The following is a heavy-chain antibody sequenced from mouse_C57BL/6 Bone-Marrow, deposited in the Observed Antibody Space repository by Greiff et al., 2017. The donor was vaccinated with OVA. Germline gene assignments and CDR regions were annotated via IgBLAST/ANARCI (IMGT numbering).Heavy chain of an antibody. J-gene: IGHJ3*01. CDR1: GYSFTDYN. V-gene: IGHV1-39*01. CDR2: INPNYGTT. Sequence: QLQESGPELVKPGASVKISCKASGYSFTDYNMNWVKQSNGKSLEWIGVINPNYGTTSYNQKFKGKATLTVDQSSSTAYMQLKSLTSEDSAVYYCARSTLYYDYGPLAYWGQGTLVTVSA. CDR3: ARSTLYYDYGPLAY. D-gene: IGHD2-4*01.